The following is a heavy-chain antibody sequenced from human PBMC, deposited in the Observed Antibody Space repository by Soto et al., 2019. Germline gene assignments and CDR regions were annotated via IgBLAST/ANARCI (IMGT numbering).Heavy chain of an antibody. D-gene: IGHD2-21*01. CDR1: GYTFTNHG. CDR3: ARDFYPVAYFFDY. Sequence: QVQLVQSGAELKKPGASVKVSCKASGYTFTNHGISWVRQAPGQGLEWVGWVSGYNDKTKSAQKFQGRVTMTTDTSTNTSYMELRSLRADDTAFYFCARDFYPVAYFFDYWGQGTLVTVSS. V-gene: IGHV1-18*04. CDR2: VSGYNDKT. J-gene: IGHJ4*02.